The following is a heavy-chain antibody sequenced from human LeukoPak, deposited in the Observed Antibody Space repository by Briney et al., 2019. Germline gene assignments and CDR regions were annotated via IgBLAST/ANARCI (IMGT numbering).Heavy chain of an antibody. CDR1: GFTFSSYS. CDR3: ARSVLRFLEWPFDY. V-gene: IGHV3-21*01. D-gene: IGHD3-3*01. CDR2: ISSSSSYI. Sequence: GGSLRLSCAASGFTFSSYSMNWVRQAPGEGLEWVSSISSSSSYIYYADSVKGRFTISRDNAKNSLYLQMNSLRAEDTAVNYCARSVLRFLEWPFDYWGQGTLVTVSS. J-gene: IGHJ4*02.